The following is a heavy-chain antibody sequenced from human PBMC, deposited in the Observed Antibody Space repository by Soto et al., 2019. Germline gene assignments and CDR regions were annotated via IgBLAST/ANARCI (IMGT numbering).Heavy chain of an antibody. D-gene: IGHD6-13*01. CDR2: INPSGGST. CDR3: ADGGSSSLHWFDP. J-gene: IGHJ5*02. CDR1: GYTFTSYY. Sequence: QVQLVQSGAEVKKPGASVKVSCKASGYTFTSYYMHWVRQAPGQGLEWMGIINPSGGSTNYAQKFQGRVTMTRDTSTSTVYMGLSSLRSEDTAVYYCADGGSSSLHWFDPWGQGTLVTVSS. V-gene: IGHV1-46*01.